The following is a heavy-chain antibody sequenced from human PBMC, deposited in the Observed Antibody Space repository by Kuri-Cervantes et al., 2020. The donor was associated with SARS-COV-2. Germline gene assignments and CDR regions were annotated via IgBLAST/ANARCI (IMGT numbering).Heavy chain of an antibody. J-gene: IGHJ4*02. D-gene: IGHD3-22*01. CDR2: ISPYNGNT. CDR3: ARDPMWSRYYYDSSGSYYFDH. Sequence: SVKVYCKASGYTVTSFGISWVRQAPGQGLEWMGWISPYNGNTNYAQKLQGRVTMTTDTSTSTAYMELRSLRSDDTAVYYCARDPMWSRYYYDSSGSYYFDHWGQGTLVTVSS. CDR1: GYTVTSFG. V-gene: IGHV1-18*01.